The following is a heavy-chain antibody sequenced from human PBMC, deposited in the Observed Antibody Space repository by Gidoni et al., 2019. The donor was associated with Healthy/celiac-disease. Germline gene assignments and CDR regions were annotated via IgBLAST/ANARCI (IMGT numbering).Heavy chain of an antibody. V-gene: IGHV3-23*01. Sequence: EVQLLESRGGLVQPGASLSLSCAASGSTFSSYAMSWVRQAPGEGLEWVSAMSGSGGSTYYADSVKGRFTISRDNSKNTLYLQMSGLRAEDTAVYYCAKGSITMVRGVIPWFDPWGQGTLVTVSS. D-gene: IGHD3-10*01. CDR1: GSTFSSYA. CDR2: MSGSGGST. J-gene: IGHJ5*02. CDR3: AKGSITMVRGVIPWFDP.